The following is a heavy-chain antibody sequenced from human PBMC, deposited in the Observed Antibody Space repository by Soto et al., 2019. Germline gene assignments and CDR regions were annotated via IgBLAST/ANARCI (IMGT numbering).Heavy chain of an antibody. J-gene: IGHJ6*02. CDR1: GFTFTSSA. CDR2: IVVGSGNT. CDR3: AAASVSETRYYYYGMDV. D-gene: IGHD3-10*01. Sequence: SVKVSCKASGFTFTSSAVQWVRQARGQRLEWIGWIVVGSGNTNYAQKFQERVTITRDMSTSTAYMELGSLRSEDTAVYYCAAASVSETRYYYYGMDVWGQGTTVTVSS. V-gene: IGHV1-58*01.